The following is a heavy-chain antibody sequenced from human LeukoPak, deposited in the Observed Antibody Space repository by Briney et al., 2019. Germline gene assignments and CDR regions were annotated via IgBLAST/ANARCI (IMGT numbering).Heavy chain of an antibody. D-gene: IGHD4-17*01. CDR3: AKRIIEARENGDSNWLDP. CDR2: ISYGGST. Sequence: SETLSLTCTVSGDSITNSYWNWIRQPPGRGLEWIGRISYGGSTNYNPSLKIRVIISRDTSKNQFSLELTSVTAADTAIYYCAKRIIEARENGDSNWLDPWGQGTLVTVSS. CDR1: GDSITNSY. J-gene: IGHJ5*01. V-gene: IGHV4-59*08.